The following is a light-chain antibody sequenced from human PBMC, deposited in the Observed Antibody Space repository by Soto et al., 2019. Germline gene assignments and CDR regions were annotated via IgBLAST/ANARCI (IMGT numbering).Light chain of an antibody. J-gene: IGKJ4*01. CDR3: QQYNTWTPVT. CDR1: QSFSSN. CDR2: GAS. V-gene: IGKV3-15*01. Sequence: EIVMTQSPATLSVSPGERATLSCRASQSFSSNLAWYQQKPGQAPRLLIYGASTRATGIPARFSGSGSGTEFTLTISSLQSEDFAVYYCQQYNTWTPVTFGGGTKVDIK.